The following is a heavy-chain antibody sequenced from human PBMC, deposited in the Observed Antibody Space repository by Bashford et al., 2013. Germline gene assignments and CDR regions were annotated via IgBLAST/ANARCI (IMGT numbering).Heavy chain of an antibody. CDR2: IHYRGTT. J-gene: IGHJ4*02. D-gene: IGHD2-15*01. CDR1: SGSISGANFY. CDR3: ARGWWYTRDDPELFDY. Sequence: SETLSLTCTASSGSISGANFYWTWIRQHPGQGLEWIGYIHYRGTTHYNPSLKGRVMMSLDTSNKQFSLNLSSVTAADTAVYYCARGWWYTRDDPELFDYWGQGTLVTVSS. V-gene: IGHV4-31*03.